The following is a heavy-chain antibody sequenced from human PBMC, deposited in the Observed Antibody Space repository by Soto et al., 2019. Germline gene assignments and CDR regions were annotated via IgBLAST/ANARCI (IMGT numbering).Heavy chain of an antibody. D-gene: IGHD4-17*01. CDR3: ARHGFYGDYASNYFDP. CDR1: GFSFIKYA. V-gene: IGHV3-23*01. J-gene: IGHJ5*02. CDR2: LSGSGGST. Sequence: PGGSLRLSCAASGFSFIKYAMSWVRQAPGKGLEWVSGLSGSGGSTSSADSVEGRFAISRDNSRNTLYLQMNSLRDGDTAMYYCARHGFYGDYASNYFDPWGQGTLVTVSS.